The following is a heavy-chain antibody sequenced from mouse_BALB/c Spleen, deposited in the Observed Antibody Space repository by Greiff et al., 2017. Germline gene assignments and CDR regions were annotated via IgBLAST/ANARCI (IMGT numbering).Heavy chain of an antibody. D-gene: IGHD2-10*02. CDR2: IDPANGNT. J-gene: IGHJ3*01. CDR3: AREYGNYDGFAY. Sequence: VQLQQPGAELVKPGASVKLSCTASGFNIKDTYMHWVKQRPEQGLEWIGRIDPANGNTKYDPKFQGKATITADTSSNTAYLQLSSLTSEDTAVYYCAREYGNYDGFAYWGQGTLVTVSA. CDR1: GFNIKDTY. V-gene: IGHV14-3*02.